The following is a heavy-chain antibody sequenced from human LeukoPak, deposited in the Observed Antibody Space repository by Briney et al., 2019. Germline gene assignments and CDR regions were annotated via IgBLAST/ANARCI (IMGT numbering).Heavy chain of an antibody. CDR2: ISRSSSYI. CDR3: ARDNLGARFLNWFDP. D-gene: IGHD1-26*01. V-gene: IGHV3-21*01. CDR1: VFTFTSYN. J-gene: IGHJ5*02. Sequence: RGSLRLSCEASVFTFTSYNMNWVRQAPGKGLEWVSFISRSSSYIYYADSVKGRFTISRDNAKNSLYLQMNSPRAEDTAVYYCARDNLGARFLNWFDPWGQGTLVTVSS.